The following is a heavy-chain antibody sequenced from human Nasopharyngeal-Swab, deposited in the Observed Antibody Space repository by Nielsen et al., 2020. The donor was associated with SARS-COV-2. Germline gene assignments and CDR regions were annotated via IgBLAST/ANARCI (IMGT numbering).Heavy chain of an antibody. CDR2: IYYSGST. CDR3: ARTYGSGSVFDY. V-gene: IGHV4-59*01. Sequence: GSLRLSCTVSGGSISSYYWSWIRQPPGKGLEWIGYIYYSGSTNYNPSLKSRVTISVDTSKNQFSLKLSSVTAADTAVYYCARTYGSGSVFDYWGQGTLVTVSS. D-gene: IGHD3-10*01. CDR1: GGSISSYY. J-gene: IGHJ4*02.